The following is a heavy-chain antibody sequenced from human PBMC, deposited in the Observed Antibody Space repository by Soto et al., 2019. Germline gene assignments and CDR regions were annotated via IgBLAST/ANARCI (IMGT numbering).Heavy chain of an antibody. CDR2: IIPIFGTA. Sequence: QVQLVQSGAEVKKPGSSVKVSCKASGGTFSSYAISWVRQAPGQGLEWMGGIIPIFGTANYAQKFQGRVTITADESTSTAYMELSSLRSEDTAVYYCASRTRLHSRGTSVYDCWSGFFGMDVWGQGTTVTVSS. D-gene: IGHD3-3*01. CDR3: ASRTRLHSRGTSVYDCWSGFFGMDV. V-gene: IGHV1-69*01. J-gene: IGHJ6*02. CDR1: GGTFSSYA.